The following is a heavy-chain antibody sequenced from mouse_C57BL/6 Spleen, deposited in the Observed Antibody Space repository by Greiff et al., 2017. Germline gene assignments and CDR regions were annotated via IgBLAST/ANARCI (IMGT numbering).Heavy chain of an antibody. CDR2: ISDGGSYT. V-gene: IGHV5-4*01. CDR3: ARDLTGTDYFDY. J-gene: IGHJ2*01. CDR1: GFTFSSYA. D-gene: IGHD4-1*01. Sequence: EVQGVESGGGLVKPGGSLKLSCAASGFTFSSYAMSWVRQTPDKRLEWVATISDGGSYTYYPDNVEGRFTISRDNAKHNLYLQMSHLKSEDTAMYYCARDLTGTDYFDYWGQGTTLTVSS.